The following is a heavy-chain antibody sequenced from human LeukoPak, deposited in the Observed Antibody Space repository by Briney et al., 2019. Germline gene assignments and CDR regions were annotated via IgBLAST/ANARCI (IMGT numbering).Heavy chain of an antibody. CDR3: ARGSHTIFGVVIISVGNDY. J-gene: IGHJ4*02. V-gene: IGHV1-8*01. D-gene: IGHD3-3*01. CDR1: GYTFTSYD. Sequence: ASVKVSCKASGYTFTSYDINWVRQATGQGLEWMGWMNPNSGNTGCAQKFQGRVTMTRNTSISTAYMELSSLRSEDTAVYYCARGSHTIFGVVIISVGNDYWGQGTLVTVSS. CDR2: MNPNSGNT.